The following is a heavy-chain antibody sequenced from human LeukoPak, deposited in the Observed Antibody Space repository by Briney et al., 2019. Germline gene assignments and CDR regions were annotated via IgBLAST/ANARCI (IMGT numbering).Heavy chain of an antibody. V-gene: IGHV3-23*01. D-gene: IGHD3-22*01. CDR1: GFTFSSYG. J-gene: IGHJ6*03. CDR3: AKAMIVVVSYYYYYMDV. CDR2: ISGSGGST. Sequence: GGTLRLSCAASGFTFSSYGMSWVRQAPRKGLEWVSAISGSGGSTYYADSVKGRFTISRDNSKNTLYLQMNSLRAEDTAVYYCAKAMIVVVSYYYYYMDVWGKGTTVTIS.